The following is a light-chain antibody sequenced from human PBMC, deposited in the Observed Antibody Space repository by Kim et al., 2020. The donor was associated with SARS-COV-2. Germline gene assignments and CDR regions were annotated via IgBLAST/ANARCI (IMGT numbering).Light chain of an antibody. V-gene: IGKV1-12*01. Sequence: DIQMTQSPSSVSASVGDTVTITCRASQDVRNWLAWYQQNPGKAPKLLVYAASTLQSGVPSRFSGSGSETEFTLTINTLQPEDLGTYYCQQDNSFPYTFGQGTKVDIK. CDR2: AAS. CDR3: QQDNSFPYT. J-gene: IGKJ2*01. CDR1: QDVRNW.